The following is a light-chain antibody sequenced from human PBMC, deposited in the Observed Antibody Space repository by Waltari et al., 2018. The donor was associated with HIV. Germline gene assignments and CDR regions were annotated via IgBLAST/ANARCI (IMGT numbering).Light chain of an antibody. CDR1: SSDVGTYDL. CDR2: EVT. V-gene: IGLV2-23*02. Sequence: QSALTQPASVSGSPGHSITVSCTGTSSDVGTYDLVSWYQQHPGKAPKLMIYEVTKRPSGVSNRFSGSKSGNTASLTVSGLQADDEAEYYCCSYRGSNTWVFGGGTKVTVL. CDR3: CSYRGSNTWV. J-gene: IGLJ3*02.